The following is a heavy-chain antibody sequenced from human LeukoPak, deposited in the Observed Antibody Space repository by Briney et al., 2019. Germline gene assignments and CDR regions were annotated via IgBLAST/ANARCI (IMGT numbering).Heavy chain of an antibody. CDR2: ISAYNGNT. V-gene: IGHV1-18*01. D-gene: IGHD2-15*01. CDR3: ARDMAVVVAATRYYYGMDV. CDR1: GYTFTSYG. Sequence: ASVKVSCKASGYTFTSYGISWVRQAPGQGLEWMGWISAYNGNTNYAQELQGRVTMTTDTSTSTAYMELRSLRSDDTAVYYCARDMAVVVAATRYYYGMDVWGQGTTVTVSS. J-gene: IGHJ6*02.